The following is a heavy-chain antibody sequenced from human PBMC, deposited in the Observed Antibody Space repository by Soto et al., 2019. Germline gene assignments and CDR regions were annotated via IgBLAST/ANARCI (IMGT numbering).Heavy chain of an antibody. V-gene: IGHV4-61*01. D-gene: IGHD1-20*01. J-gene: IGHJ4*02. Sequence: SETLSLTCTVSGGSVSSGSYYWSWIRQPPGKGLEWIGYIYYSGSTNYNPSLKSRVTISVDTSKNQFSLKLSSVTAADTAVYYCARDVGGYNWSLAEFDFSGQGTLVTV. CDR2: IYYSGST. CDR3: ARDVGGYNWSLAEFDF. CDR1: GGSVSSGSYY.